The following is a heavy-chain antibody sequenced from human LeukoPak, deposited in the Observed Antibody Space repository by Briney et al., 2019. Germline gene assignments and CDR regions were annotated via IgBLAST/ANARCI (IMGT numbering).Heavy chain of an antibody. Sequence: ASVKVSCKASGYTFTSYYMHWVRQAPGQGLEWMGIINPSGGSTSYAQKFQGRVTMTRDTSTSTVYMELSSLRSEDTAVYYCARVLNPNQRLRYSNSFDPWGQGTLVTVSS. V-gene: IGHV1-46*01. CDR3: ARVLNPNQRLRYSNSFDP. J-gene: IGHJ5*02. CDR1: GYTFTSYY. D-gene: IGHD1-26*01. CDR2: INPSGGST.